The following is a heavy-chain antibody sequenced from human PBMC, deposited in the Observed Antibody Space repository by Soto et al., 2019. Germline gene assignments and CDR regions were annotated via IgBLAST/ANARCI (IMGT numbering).Heavy chain of an antibody. Sequence: GGSLRLSCAASGFTFSSYSMNWVRQAPGKGLEWVSSISSSSSYIYYADSVKGRFTISRDNAKNSLYLQMNSLRAEDTAVYYCARFPRGSGSYYSDYWGQGTLVTVSS. J-gene: IGHJ4*02. V-gene: IGHV3-21*01. CDR3: ARFPRGSGSYYSDY. CDR2: ISSSSSYI. D-gene: IGHD3-10*01. CDR1: GFTFSSYS.